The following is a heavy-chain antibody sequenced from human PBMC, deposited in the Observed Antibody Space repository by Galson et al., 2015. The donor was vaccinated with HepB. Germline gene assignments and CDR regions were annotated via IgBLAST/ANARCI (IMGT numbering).Heavy chain of an antibody. D-gene: IGHD6-19*01. CDR1: GYTFTSYY. V-gene: IGHV1-46*03. Sequence: SVKVSCKASGYTFTSYYMHWVRQAPGQGLEWMGIINPSGGSTSYAQKFQGRVTMTRNTSTSTVYMELSSLRSEDTAVYYCASNAVAGAPLDYWGQGTLVTVSS. J-gene: IGHJ4*02. CDR2: INPSGGST. CDR3: ASNAVAGAPLDY.